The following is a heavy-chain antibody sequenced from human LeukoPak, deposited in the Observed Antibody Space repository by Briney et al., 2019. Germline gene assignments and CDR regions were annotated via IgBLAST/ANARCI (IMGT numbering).Heavy chain of an antibody. Sequence: GASVKVSCKVSGYSLTEFCIHWMRQAPGKGLEWMGGSNPEDGEMIYAQRFQGRVIMTEDTSTETAYMELSSLRFEDTAVYYCTTPYIFTGSFDYWGQGSLVTVSS. CDR1: GYSLTEFC. CDR3: TTPYIFTGSFDY. D-gene: IGHD1-14*01. J-gene: IGHJ4*02. CDR2: SNPEDGEM. V-gene: IGHV1-24*01.